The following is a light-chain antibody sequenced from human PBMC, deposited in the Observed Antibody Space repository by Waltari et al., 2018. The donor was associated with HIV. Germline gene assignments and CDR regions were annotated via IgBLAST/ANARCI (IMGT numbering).Light chain of an antibody. CDR2: DAS. V-gene: IGKV3-20*01. Sequence: EIVLTQSPGTLSLSPGERATLSSRASQRFSRSYLAWYQQKPGQAPRLLIYDASSRATGIPDRFGGSGSGTDFTLTISRLEPEDSAVYYCQQYGTLYTFGQGTKLEIK. J-gene: IGKJ2*01. CDR1: QRFSRSY. CDR3: QQYGTLYT.